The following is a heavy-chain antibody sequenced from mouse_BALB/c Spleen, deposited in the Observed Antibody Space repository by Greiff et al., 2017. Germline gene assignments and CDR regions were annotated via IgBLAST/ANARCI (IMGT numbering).Heavy chain of an antibody. V-gene: IGHV1-7*01. CDR3: ARYYRYEGYYAMDY. D-gene: IGHD2-14*01. Sequence: VMLVESGAELAKPGASVKMSCKASGYTFTSYWMHWVKQRPGQGLEWIGYINPSTGYTEYNQKFKDKATLTADKSSSTAYMQLSSLTSEDSAVYYCARYYRYEGYYAMDYWGQGTSVTVSS. CDR2: INPSTGYT. CDR1: GYTFTSYW. J-gene: IGHJ4*01.